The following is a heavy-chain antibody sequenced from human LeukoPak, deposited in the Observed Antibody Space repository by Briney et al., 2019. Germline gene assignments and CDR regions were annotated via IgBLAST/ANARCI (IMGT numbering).Heavy chain of an antibody. V-gene: IGHV4-59*01. J-gene: IGHJ4*02. CDR2: IYYRGNT. D-gene: IGHD1-1*01. Sequence: PSETLSLTCTVSGDSISNYNWNWIRRPPGKGLEWLGYIYYRGNTNYNPSLKSRLTVSADTSKSQFSLRVSSVTAADTAVYYCARARTRGNNWYFDYWGQGTLVTVSS. CDR1: GDSISNYN. CDR3: ARARTRGNNWYFDY.